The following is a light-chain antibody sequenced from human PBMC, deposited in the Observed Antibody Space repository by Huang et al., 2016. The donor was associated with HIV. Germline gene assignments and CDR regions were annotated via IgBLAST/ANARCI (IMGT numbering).Light chain of an antibody. V-gene: IGKV3-11*01. CDR1: QSVSSY. J-gene: IGKJ5*01. CDR2: DAD. CDR3: QQRSNWPPA. Sequence: EIVLTQSPATLSLSPGERATLPCRARQSVSSYLAWDQQKPGQAPRLLLYDADNRATGIPARCSGSGSGTDFTLTISSLEPEDFAVYYCQQRSNWPPAFGQGTRLEIK.